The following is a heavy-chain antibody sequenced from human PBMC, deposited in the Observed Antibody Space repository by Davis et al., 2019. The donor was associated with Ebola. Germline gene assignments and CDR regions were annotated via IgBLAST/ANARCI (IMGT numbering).Heavy chain of an antibody. J-gene: IGHJ6*03. D-gene: IGHD2-15*01. CDR1: GGSISSYY. CDR3: ARSGEIYATYYYYYMDV. CDR2: IYTSGST. Sequence: PSETLSLTCTVSGGSISSYYWSWIRQPAGKGLEWIGRIYTSGSTNYNPSLKSRVTMSVDTSKNQFSLKLSSVTAEDTAVYYCARSGEIYATYYYYYMDVWGKGTTVTVSS. V-gene: IGHV4-4*07.